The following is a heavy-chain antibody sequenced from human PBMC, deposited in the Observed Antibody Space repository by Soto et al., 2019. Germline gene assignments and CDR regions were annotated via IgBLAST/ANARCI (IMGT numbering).Heavy chain of an antibody. CDR1: GFTFSSYG. V-gene: IGHV3-30*03. Sequence: PGGSLRLSCAASGFTFSSYGLHWVRQAPGKGLEWVAVISYDGSNKYYADSVKGRFTISRDNSKKTLYLQMNSLTAADTAVYYCARDLENCGGECSSXFDSWGQGTTVTVSS. D-gene: IGHD2-21*01. J-gene: IGHJ3*02. CDR2: ISYDGSNK. CDR3: ARDLENCGGECSSXFDS.